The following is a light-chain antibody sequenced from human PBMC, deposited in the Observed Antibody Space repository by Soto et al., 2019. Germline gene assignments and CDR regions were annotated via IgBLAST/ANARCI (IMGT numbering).Light chain of an antibody. J-gene: IGKJ1*01. CDR2: AAS. CDR3: HQYSSNSPT. CDR1: QGIGSY. V-gene: IGKV1-16*02. Sequence: DIQMTQSPSSLSASVGDRVTITCRASQGIGSYLAWFQQKPGKAPKSLIYAASNLQSGVPSKFSGSGSGTDFTLTIDNLQPEDFATYYCHQYSSNSPTFGQGTKVEIK.